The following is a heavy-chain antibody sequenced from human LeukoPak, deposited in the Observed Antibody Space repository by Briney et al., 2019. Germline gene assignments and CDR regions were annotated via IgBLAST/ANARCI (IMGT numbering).Heavy chain of an antibody. CDR3: ARRGGRSSPLGY. Sequence: SETLSLTCTVSGGSISSYYWSWIRQPPGKGLEWIGYIYYSGSTNYNPSLKSRVTMSVDTSKNQFSLKLSSVTAADTAVYYCARRGGRSSPLGYWGQGTLVTVSS. V-gene: IGHV4-59*01. CDR1: GGSISSYY. J-gene: IGHJ4*02. D-gene: IGHD3-10*01. CDR2: IYYSGST.